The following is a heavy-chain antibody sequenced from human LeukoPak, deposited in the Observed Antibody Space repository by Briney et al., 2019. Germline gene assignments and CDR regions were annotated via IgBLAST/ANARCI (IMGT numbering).Heavy chain of an antibody. CDR3: ARQIYCGGDCPFDY. J-gene: IGHJ4*02. CDR1: GGSISSYY. Sequence: SETLSLTCPVSGGSISSYYWSWIRQPPGKGLEWIGYIYTSGSTNYNPSLKSRVTISVDTSKNQFSLKLSSVTAADTAVYYCARQIYCGGDCPFDYWGQGTLVTVSS. CDR2: IYTSGST. D-gene: IGHD2-21*02. V-gene: IGHV4-4*09.